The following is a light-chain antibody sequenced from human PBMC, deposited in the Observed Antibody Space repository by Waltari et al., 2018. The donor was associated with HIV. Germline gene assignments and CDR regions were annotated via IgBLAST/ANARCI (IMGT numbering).Light chain of an antibody. Sequence: QSVLTQPPSASGTPGQRVTIPCSGSSSNFGSSTVNWYQQLPGTAPKLLIYSNIQRPSGVPDRFSGSKSGTSASLAISGLQSDDEADYYCAAWDDSLNGLWVFGGGTKLTVL. V-gene: IGLV1-44*01. CDR3: AAWDDSLNGLWV. J-gene: IGLJ3*02. CDR2: SNI. CDR1: SSNFGSST.